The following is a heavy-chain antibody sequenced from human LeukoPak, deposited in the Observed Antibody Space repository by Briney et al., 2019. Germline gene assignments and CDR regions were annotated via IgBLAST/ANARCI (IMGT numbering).Heavy chain of an antibody. CDR3: ARHSKYGSGSFDY. CDR2: VYYSGST. CDR1: GGSISSYY. Sequence: SETLSLTCTVPGGSISSYYWSWIRQPPGKGLEWIGYVYYSGSTNYNPSLKSRVTISVDTSKNQFSLKLSSVTAADTAVYYCARHSKYGSGSFDYWGQGTLVTVSS. V-gene: IGHV4-59*08. D-gene: IGHD3-10*01. J-gene: IGHJ4*02.